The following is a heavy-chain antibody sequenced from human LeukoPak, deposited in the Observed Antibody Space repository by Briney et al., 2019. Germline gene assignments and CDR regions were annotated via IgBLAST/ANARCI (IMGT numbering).Heavy chain of an antibody. CDR2: IYHSGST. D-gene: IGHD6-13*01. J-gene: IGHJ5*02. V-gene: IGHV4-38-2*02. CDR3: ARDHRYSISRNWFDP. Sequence: PSETLSLTCTVSGYSISSGYYWGWIRQPPGKGLEWIGSIYHSGSTYYNPSLKSRVTISVDTSKNQFSLQLSSVTAADTAVYYCARDHRYSISRNWFDPWGQGTLVTVSS. CDR1: GYSISSGYY.